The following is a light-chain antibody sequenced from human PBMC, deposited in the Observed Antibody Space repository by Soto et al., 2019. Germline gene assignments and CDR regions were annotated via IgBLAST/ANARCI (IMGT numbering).Light chain of an antibody. J-gene: IGKJ4*01. CDR2: DAS. CDR1: QSVSSF. Sequence: EIVLTQSPATLSLSPGERATLSCRASQSVSSFFVWYQQKRGQAPRLLIYDASKRATGIPARFSGSGSGTGFTLTISSLEPEDFAVYYCQHRLSWPLTFGGGTTIEIK. CDR3: QHRLSWPLT. V-gene: IGKV3-11*01.